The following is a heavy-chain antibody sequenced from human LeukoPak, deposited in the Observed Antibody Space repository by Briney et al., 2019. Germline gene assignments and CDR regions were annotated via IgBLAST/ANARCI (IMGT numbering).Heavy chain of an antibody. CDR3: ARGDGYLFDY. D-gene: IGHD5-24*01. Sequence: GGSLRLSCAASGLTFSSHWMHWVRQAPGKGLEWVSVIYSGGSTYYADSVKGRFTISRDNSKNTLYLQMNSLRAEDTAVYYCARGDGYLFDYWGQGTLVTVSS. CDR2: IYSGGST. CDR1: GLTFSSHW. V-gene: IGHV3-53*01. J-gene: IGHJ4*02.